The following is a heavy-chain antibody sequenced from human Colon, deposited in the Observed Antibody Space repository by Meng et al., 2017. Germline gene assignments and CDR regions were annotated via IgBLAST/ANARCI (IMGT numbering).Heavy chain of an antibody. CDR1: GVSTSSPNQ. Sequence: QVQLQESGPRLVRPSWTLPLTFDASGVSTSSPNQRSWVRQTPGKGLEWIGEVHHSGTTHFSPSLESRVTILVDKSKNQFSLRLHSVTAADTAIYYCARAPNPKPRLPFDFWGQGLLVTVSS. CDR2: VHHSGTT. CDR3: ARAPNPKPRLPFDF. V-gene: IGHV4-4*02. D-gene: IGHD1-14*01. J-gene: IGHJ4*02.